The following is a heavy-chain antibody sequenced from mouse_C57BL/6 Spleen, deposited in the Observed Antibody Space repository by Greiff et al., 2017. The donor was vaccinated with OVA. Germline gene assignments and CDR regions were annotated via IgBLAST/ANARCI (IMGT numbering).Heavy chain of an antibody. V-gene: IGHV5-16*01. Sequence: VQVVESEGGLVQPGSSMKLSCTASGFTFSDYYMAWVRQVPEKGLEWVANINYDGSSTYYLDSLKSRFIISRDNAKNILYLQMSSLKSEDTATYYCAREDYYRYAMDYWGQGTSVTVSS. J-gene: IGHJ4*01. D-gene: IGHD1-1*01. CDR2: INYDGSST. CDR3: AREDYYRYAMDY. CDR1: GFTFSDYY.